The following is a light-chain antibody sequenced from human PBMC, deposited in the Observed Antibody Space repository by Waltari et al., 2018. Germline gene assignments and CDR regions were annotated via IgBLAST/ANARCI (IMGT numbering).Light chain of an antibody. CDR3: AAWDDSLSAL. Sequence: QSVLTQPPSASGTPGQRVTISCSGSSPNIGSNYVYWYQQLPGTAPKLLIYRNNQLPSGVPYRFSCSKSGTSASLAISGLRSEDEADYYCAAWDDSLSALFGGGTKLTVL. V-gene: IGLV1-47*01. CDR1: SPNIGSNY. CDR2: RNN. J-gene: IGLJ2*01.